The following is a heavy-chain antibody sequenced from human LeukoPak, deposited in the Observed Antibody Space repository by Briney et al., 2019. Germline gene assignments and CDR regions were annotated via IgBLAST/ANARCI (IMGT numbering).Heavy chain of an antibody. CDR2: FDPEDGET. J-gene: IGHJ5*02. D-gene: IGHD1-7*01. V-gene: IGHV1-24*01. CDR1: GYTLTELS. CDR3: ARDPIETRRVDGFDP. Sequence: ASVKVSCKVSGYTLTELSMHWVRQAPGKGLEWMGGFDPEDGETIYAQKFQGRVTMTRDTPISTAYMELSRLRSDDTAVYYCARDPIETRRVDGFDPWGQGTLVTVSS.